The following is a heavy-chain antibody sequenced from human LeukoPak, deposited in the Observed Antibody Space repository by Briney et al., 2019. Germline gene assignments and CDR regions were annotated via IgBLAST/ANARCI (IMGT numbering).Heavy chain of an antibody. V-gene: IGHV4-34*01. J-gene: IGHJ6*02. D-gene: IGHD2-2*01. CDR2: INRSGST. Sequence: SETLSLTCAVYGGSFSGYYWSWIRQPPGKGLEWIGEINRSGSTNYNPSLKSRVTISVDTSKNQFSLKLSSVTAADTAVYYCASCGSTSCYYYYGMDVWGQGTTVTVSS. CDR3: ASCGSTSCYYYYGMDV. CDR1: GGSFSGYY.